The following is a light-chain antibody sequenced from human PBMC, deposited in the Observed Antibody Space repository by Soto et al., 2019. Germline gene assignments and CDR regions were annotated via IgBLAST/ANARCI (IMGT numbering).Light chain of an antibody. CDR2: GAS. CDR1: PSVSSN. Sequence: EIVLTQSPATLSLSPGERATLSCRASPSVSSNLAWYQQKPGQAPRLLIYGASTRATGIPARFSGSGSGTEFTLTISSLQSEDFAVYYCQQYGSSPPITFGQGTRLEIK. CDR3: QQYGSSPPIT. V-gene: IGKV3-15*01. J-gene: IGKJ5*01.